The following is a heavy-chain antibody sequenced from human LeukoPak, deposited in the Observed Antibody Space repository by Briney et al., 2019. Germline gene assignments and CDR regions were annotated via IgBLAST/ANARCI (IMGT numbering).Heavy chain of an antibody. CDR2: IIPIFGTA. Sequence: GASVTVSCTASGGTFSSYAISWVRQAPGQGLEWMGGIIPIFGTANYAQKFQGRVTITADESTSTAYMELSSLRSEDTAVYYCARVGYCSGGSCYQPDAYYYGMDVWGQGTTVTVSS. D-gene: IGHD2-15*01. V-gene: IGHV1-69*13. CDR3: ARVGYCSGGSCYQPDAYYYGMDV. J-gene: IGHJ6*02. CDR1: GGTFSSYA.